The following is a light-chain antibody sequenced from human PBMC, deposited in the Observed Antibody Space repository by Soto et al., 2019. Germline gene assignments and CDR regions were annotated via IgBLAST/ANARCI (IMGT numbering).Light chain of an antibody. CDR3: VSYAASATCV. CDR2: DVA. J-gene: IGLJ1*01. V-gene: IGLV2-14*03. Sequence: QSVLTQPASVSDSPGQSITISCTGTSSDVGGSNFVSWYQQHPGKPPKLIIYDVANRPSGVSNRFSGSKSGSTASLINSRLQTEDDADYYGVSYAASATCVIGSGRKVIV. CDR1: SSDVGGSNF.